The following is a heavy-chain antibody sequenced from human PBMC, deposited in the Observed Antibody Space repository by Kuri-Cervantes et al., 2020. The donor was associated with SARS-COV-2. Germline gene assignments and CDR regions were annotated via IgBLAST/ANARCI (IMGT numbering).Heavy chain of an antibody. CDR1: GGSFSNFL. CDR2: INYSGKT. V-gene: IGHV4-34*01. Sequence: SQTLSLTRGVYGGSFSNFLWDWVRQPPGKGLEWIGEINYSGKTNYNPSLKSRVTISVDPSKNLFSLNLTSVTAADTAMYYCARLRRHNDGWFATGYYMDVWGKGTTVTVSS. D-gene: IGHD6-19*01. CDR3: ARLRRHNDGWFATGYYMDV. J-gene: IGHJ6*03.